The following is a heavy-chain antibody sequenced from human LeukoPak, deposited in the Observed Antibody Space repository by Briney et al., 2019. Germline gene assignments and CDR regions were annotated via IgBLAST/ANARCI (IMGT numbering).Heavy chain of an antibody. J-gene: IGHJ6*02. CDR3: ARVKMGATVSDYYYYYGMDV. D-gene: IGHD1-26*01. Sequence: GGSLRLSCAASGFTFSDYTIHWVRQAPGKRLQSVSAITSNGAYTHYADSVKGRFTISRDNSRNAVFLQMGGLRIEDMAVYYCARVKMGATVSDYYYYYGMDVWGQGTTVTVSS. CDR1: GFTFSDYT. V-gene: IGHV3-64*02. CDR2: ITSNGAYT.